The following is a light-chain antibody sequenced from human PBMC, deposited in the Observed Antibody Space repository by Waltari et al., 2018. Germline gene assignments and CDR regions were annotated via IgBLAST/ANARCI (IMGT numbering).Light chain of an antibody. CDR1: SSTNGKAS. CDR2: SDH. CDR3: ATWDDSLKGWV. J-gene: IGLJ3*02. Sequence: QSVLSQPPSECGTPGQSVTMYFSGSSSTNGKASVNWYQQVPGTAPKLLIYSDHQRPSGVPARFFGSKSDTSASLAISGLQSDDEADYYCATWDDSLKGWVFGGGTKLTVL. V-gene: IGLV1-44*01.